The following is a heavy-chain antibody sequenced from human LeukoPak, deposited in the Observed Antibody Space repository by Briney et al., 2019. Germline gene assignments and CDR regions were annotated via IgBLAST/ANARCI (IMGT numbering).Heavy chain of an antibody. Sequence: PSETLSLTCTVSGGSISSYYWSWIRQPPGKGLEWIGYIYYSGSTNYNPSLKSRVTISVDTSKNQFSLKLSSVTAADTAVYYCARGAYCGGDCSDAFDIWGQGTMVTVSS. D-gene: IGHD2-21*02. CDR2: IYYSGST. V-gene: IGHV4-59*01. CDR3: ARGAYCGGDCSDAFDI. CDR1: GGSISSYY. J-gene: IGHJ3*02.